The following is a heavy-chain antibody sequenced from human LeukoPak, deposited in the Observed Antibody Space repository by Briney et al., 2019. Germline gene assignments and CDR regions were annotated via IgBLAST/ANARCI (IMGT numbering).Heavy chain of an antibody. CDR2: ISGSGGST. CDR3: ARGSRFGVVGRDAFDI. Sequence: GGTLRLSCAASGFTFGNYGMSWVRQAPGKGLEWVSAISGSGGSTYYADSVKGRFTISRDNSKNTLYLQMNSLRAEDTAVYYCARGSRFGVVGRDAFDIWGQGTMVTVSS. V-gene: IGHV3-23*01. J-gene: IGHJ3*02. D-gene: IGHD3-3*01. CDR1: GFTFGNYG.